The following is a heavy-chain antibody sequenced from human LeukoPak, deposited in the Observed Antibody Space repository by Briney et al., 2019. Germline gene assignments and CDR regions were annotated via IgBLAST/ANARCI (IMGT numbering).Heavy chain of an antibody. V-gene: IGHV1-46*01. D-gene: IGHD2-15*01. CDR3: ARVVVARMGFDP. Sequence: ASVNVSCKASGYTFTSYYMHWVRQAPGQGLEWMGIINPSGGSTSYAQKFQGRVTMTRDTSTSTVYMELSSLRSEDTAVYYCARVVVARMGFDPWGQGTLVTVSS. CDR1: GYTFTSYY. J-gene: IGHJ5*02. CDR2: INPSGGST.